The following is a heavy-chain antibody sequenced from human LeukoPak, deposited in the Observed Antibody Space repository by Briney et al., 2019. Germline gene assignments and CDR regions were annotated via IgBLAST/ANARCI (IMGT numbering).Heavy chain of an antibody. CDR3: ARDGFDFWSGYPTTVDY. D-gene: IGHD3-3*01. V-gene: IGHV3-48*01. CDR2: ISSSSNTI. Sequence: GGSPRLSCVASGFTFSSYSMNWVRQSPGKGLEWVSYISSSSNTIYYADSVKGRFTISRDNANNSLYLQMNSLRAEDTAVYYCARDGFDFWSGYPTTVDYWGQGTLVTVSS. CDR1: GFTFSSYS. J-gene: IGHJ4*02.